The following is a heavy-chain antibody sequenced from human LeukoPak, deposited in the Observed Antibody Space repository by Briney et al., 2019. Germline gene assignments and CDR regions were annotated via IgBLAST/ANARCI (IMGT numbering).Heavy chain of an antibody. D-gene: IGHD6-19*01. V-gene: IGHV3-43*01. CDR2: ISWDGGTT. J-gene: IGHJ4*02. Sequence: GGSLRLSCEVSGFTFDDYPMHWVRQAPGKGLEWVSLISWDGGTTYYADSVKGRFTISRDNAKNSLYLQMNSLRAEDTAVYYCARDMDSSGWYSSGLLWYWGQGTLVTVSS. CDR1: GFTFDDYP. CDR3: ARDMDSSGWYSSGLLWY.